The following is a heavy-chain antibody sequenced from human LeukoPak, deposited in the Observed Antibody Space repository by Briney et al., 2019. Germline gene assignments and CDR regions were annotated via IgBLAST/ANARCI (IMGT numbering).Heavy chain of an antibody. CDR3: ARDSLITMVRGAVGTRYYHYGMDV. CDR1: GFTFSSYW. V-gene: IGHV3-74*01. J-gene: IGHJ6*02. CDR2: INSDGSST. Sequence: GGSLRLSCAASGFTFSSYWMHWVRQAPGEGLVWVSRINSDGSSTSYADSVKGRFTISRDNAKNTLYLQMNSLRAEDTAVYYCARDSLITMVRGAVGTRYYHYGMDVWGQGTTVTVSS. D-gene: IGHD3-10*01.